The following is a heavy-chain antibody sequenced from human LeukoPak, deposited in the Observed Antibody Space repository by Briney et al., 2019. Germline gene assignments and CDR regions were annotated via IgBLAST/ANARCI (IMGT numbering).Heavy chain of an antibody. CDR3: AREESGDFAEAFEY. CDR1: GFTFSRYT. D-gene: IGHD1-26*01. V-gene: IGHV3-21*06. J-gene: IGHJ4*02. CDR2: ISSSNKYI. Sequence: GGSLRLSCAASGFTFSRYTMNWVRQAPVKGLEWVSCISSSNKYIYYADSVKGRFTISRDNAKNSLFLQMSSLRAEDTAVYYCAREESGDFAEAFEYWGQGTQVTVSS.